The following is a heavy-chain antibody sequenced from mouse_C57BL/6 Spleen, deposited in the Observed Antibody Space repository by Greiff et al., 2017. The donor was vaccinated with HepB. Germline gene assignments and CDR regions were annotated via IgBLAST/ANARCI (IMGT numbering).Heavy chain of an antibody. D-gene: IGHD1-1*01. J-gene: IGHJ4*01. CDR3: ARDYYIGNAMDY. CDR2: ISDGGSYT. V-gene: IGHV5-4*01. Sequence: EVKLVESGGGLVKPGGSLKLSCAASGFTFSSYAMSWVRQTPEKRLEWVATISDGGSYTYYPDNVKGRFTISRDNAKNNLYLQMSHLKSEDTAMYYCARDYYIGNAMDYWGQGTSVTVSS. CDR1: GFTFSSYA.